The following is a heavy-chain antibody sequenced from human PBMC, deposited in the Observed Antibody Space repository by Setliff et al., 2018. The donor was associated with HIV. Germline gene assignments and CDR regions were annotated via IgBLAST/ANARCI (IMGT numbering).Heavy chain of an antibody. CDR2: INHSGST. D-gene: IGHD2-15*01. CDR3: ARGNWFDGGALPHDY. CDR1: VGSFTNYF. J-gene: IGHJ4*02. Sequence: SETLSLTCAVDVGSFTNYFWNWIRQPPGKGLEWIGEINHSGSTNYSPSLKGRVVMSVDTSKRQFSLSLNSVTAADTAMYYCARGNWFDGGALPHDYWGQGTLVTVSS. V-gene: IGHV4-34*01.